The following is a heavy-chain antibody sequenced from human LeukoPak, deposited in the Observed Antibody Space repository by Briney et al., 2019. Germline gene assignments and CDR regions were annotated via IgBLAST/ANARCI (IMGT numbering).Heavy chain of an antibody. V-gene: IGHV3-7*04. CDR1: GFTFSSYW. J-gene: IGHJ4*02. CDR3: ARGDDFSGDY. D-gene: IGHD3/OR15-3a*01. Sequence: GGSLRLSCAASGFTFSSYWMSWVRQAPGKGLEWVANIHPEGNEKYHVDSVKGRFTISRDNAKNFLHLQMDSLRVEDTAVYYCARGDDFSGDYWGQGTLVTVSS. CDR2: IHPEGNEK.